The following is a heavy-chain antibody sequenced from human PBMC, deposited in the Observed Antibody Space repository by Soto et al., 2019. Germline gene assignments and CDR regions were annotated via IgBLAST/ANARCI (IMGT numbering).Heavy chain of an antibody. CDR3: ARDGSFWSGYYTGAYYYGMDV. Sequence: GASVKVSCKASGYTFTGYYMHWVRQAPGQGLEWMGWINPNSGGTNYAQKFQGWVTMTRDTSISTAYMELSRLRSDDTAVYYCARDGSFWSGYYTGAYYYGMDVWGQGTTVTVSS. J-gene: IGHJ6*02. V-gene: IGHV1-2*04. CDR1: GYTFTGYY. D-gene: IGHD3-3*01. CDR2: INPNSGGT.